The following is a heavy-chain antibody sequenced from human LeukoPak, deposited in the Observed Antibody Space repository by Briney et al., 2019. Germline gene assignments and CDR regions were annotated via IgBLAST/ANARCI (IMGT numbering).Heavy chain of an antibody. CDR2: IYYSGST. V-gene: IGHV4-39*07. CDR1: GGSITNNNYL. J-gene: IGHJ4*02. CDR3: ATAQRGYDILTGYYTQGFDY. Sequence: SETLSLTCTVSGGSITNNNYLWGLIRQPPGKGLEWIGSIYYSGSTYYNPSLKSRVTISVDTSKNQFSLKLSSVTAADTAVYYCATAQRGYDILTGYYTQGFDYWGQGTLVTVSS. D-gene: IGHD3-9*01.